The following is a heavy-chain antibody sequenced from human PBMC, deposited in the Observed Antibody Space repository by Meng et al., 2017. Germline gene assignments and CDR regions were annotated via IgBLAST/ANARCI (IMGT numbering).Heavy chain of an antibody. CDR3: ARGRNFYGEEGDFDY. V-gene: IGHV1-8*01. D-gene: IGHD4-17*01. Sequence: ADVKKPGASVKVSCTASGYTVTGYDINWVRQATGQGLEWMGWMNPNSGNTGYAQKFQGRVTMTRNTSISTAYMELSSLRSEDTAVYYCARGRNFYGEEGDFDYWGQGTLVTVSS. CDR2: MNPNSGNT. CDR1: GYTVTGYD. J-gene: IGHJ4*02.